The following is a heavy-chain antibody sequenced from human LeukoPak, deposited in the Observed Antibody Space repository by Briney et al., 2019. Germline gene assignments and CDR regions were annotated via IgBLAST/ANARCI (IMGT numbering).Heavy chain of an antibody. CDR1: GFTFSTYS. D-gene: IGHD5-18*01. CDR2: ISSSSAYI. V-gene: IGHV3-21*01. J-gene: IGHJ4*02. Sequence: PGGSLGLSCAASGFTFSTYSMNWVRQAPGKGLEWVSSISSSSAYIYYADSVKGRFTISRDNAKNSLYLQMNSLRAEDTAVYYCARASGDTVDTTTMGSYWGQGTLVTVSS. CDR3: ARASGDTVDTTTMGSY.